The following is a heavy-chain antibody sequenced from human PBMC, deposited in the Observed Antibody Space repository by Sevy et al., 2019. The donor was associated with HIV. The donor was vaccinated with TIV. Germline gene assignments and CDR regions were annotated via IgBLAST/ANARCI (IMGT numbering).Heavy chain of an antibody. D-gene: IGHD1-26*01. CDR1: GASITSYY. CDR3: ARISGSYQWGCDY. V-gene: IGHV4-59*12. CDR2: FYYSGSA. J-gene: IGHJ4*02. Sequence: SETLSLTCTVSGASITSYYWSWIRQPPGKGLEWTGYFYYSGSANYNPSLKSRVTMSVDTSKNQFSLKLSSVTAADTAVYYCARISGSYQWGCDYWGQGTLVTVSS.